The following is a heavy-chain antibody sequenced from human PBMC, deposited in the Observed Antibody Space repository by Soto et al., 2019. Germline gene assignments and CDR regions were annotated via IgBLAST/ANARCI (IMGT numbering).Heavy chain of an antibody. J-gene: IGHJ5*02. CDR2: INAGNGNT. CDR3: ARDEGRGWFDP. Sequence: QVQLVQSGAEEKKPGASVKVSCRASGYTFSSYAMHWVRQAPGQRLEWMGWINAGNGNTKYSQKFQGRVTITRDTSASTAYMELSSLRSEDTGVYYCARDEGRGWFDPWGQGTLVTVSS. CDR1: GYTFSSYA. V-gene: IGHV1-3*05.